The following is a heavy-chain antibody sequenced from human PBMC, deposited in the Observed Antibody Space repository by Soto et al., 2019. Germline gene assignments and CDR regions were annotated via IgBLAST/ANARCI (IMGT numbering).Heavy chain of an antibody. D-gene: IGHD3-10*01. J-gene: IGHJ6*02. V-gene: IGHV4-4*07. CDR3: ARQGVQYYYGMDF. CDR1: GGSIGSYY. CDR2: IYTSGST. Sequence: SETLSLTCVVSGGSIGSYYLSWIRQPAGKGLEWIGRIYTSGSTNYNPSLKSRVTMSVDTSKNQFPLKLSSVTPEDTAVYYCARQGVQYYYGMDFWGQGTRVTVSS.